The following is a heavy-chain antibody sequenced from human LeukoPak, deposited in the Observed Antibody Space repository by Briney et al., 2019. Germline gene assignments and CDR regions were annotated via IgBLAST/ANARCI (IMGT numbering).Heavy chain of an antibody. J-gene: IGHJ3*01. D-gene: IGHD5-24*01. V-gene: IGHV3-23*01. Sequence: GGSLRLSCAASGFNFNDAAMTWVRQAPGKGLEWVSLIASSGRNTYYTDSVRGRFTISRDNSKKTLSLQMNSLRVEDTAIYYCAKDIQLSAWGLGTMVTVSS. CDR1: GFNFNDAA. CDR2: IASSGRNT. CDR3: AKDIQLSA.